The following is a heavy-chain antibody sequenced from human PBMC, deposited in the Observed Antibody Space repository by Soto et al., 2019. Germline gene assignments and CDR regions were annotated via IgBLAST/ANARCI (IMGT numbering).Heavy chain of an antibody. Sequence: GASVKVSCKASGYTLTSYYMHWVRQAPGQGLEWMGIINPSGGSTSYAQKFQGRVTMTRDTSTSTVYMELSSLRSEDTAVYYCARTFASYGQPIDIWGQGTMVTVSS. CDR3: ARTFASYGQPIDI. CDR2: INPSGGST. J-gene: IGHJ3*02. CDR1: GYTLTSYY. D-gene: IGHD5-18*01. V-gene: IGHV1-46*01.